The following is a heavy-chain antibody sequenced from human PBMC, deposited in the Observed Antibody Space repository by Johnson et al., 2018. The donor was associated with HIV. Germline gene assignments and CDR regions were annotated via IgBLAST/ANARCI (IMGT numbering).Heavy chain of an antibody. D-gene: IGHD3-22*01. CDR1: GFTFSSYA. Sequence: QVQLVESGGGVVQPGRSLRLSCAASGFTFSSYAMHWVRQAPGKGLEWVAVISYDGSNKYYADSVKGRFTISRDNSKNTLYLQMNSLRAEDTSVYYCARVAYYDSSGYLGVDAFEIWGQGTMVTVSA. V-gene: IGHV3-30-3*01. J-gene: IGHJ3*02. CDR3: ARVAYYDSSGYLGVDAFEI. CDR2: ISYDGSNK.